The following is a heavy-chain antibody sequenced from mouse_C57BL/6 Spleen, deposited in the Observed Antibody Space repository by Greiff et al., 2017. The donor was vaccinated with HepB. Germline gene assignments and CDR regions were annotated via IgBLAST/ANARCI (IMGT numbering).Heavy chain of an antibody. Sequence: QGKRQQPGAELVKPGASVKMSCKASGYTFTSDWITWVKQRPGQGPEWIGDIYPGSGSTNYNEKFKSKATLTVDTSSSTAYMQLSSLTSEDSAVYYCASNYVYWGQGTTLTVSS. CDR2: IYPGSGST. CDR1: GYTFTSDW. CDR3: ASNYVY. D-gene: IGHD2-1*01. V-gene: IGHV1-55*01. J-gene: IGHJ2*01.